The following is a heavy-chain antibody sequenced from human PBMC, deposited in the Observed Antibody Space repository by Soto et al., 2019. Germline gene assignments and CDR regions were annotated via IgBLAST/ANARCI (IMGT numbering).Heavy chain of an antibody. CDR3: ARDCKDYCSGADY. Sequence: QVPLVQSGAEVKEPGASVKVSCKASGYTFRSYGISWVRQAPGQGLEWMGWISAYNGNTRFAQKFQGRVTMTTDTSTTTAYLEVRSLRSDDTAVYYCARDCKDYCSGADYWGQGTLVTVSS. J-gene: IGHJ4*02. CDR1: GYTFRSYG. CDR2: ISAYNGNT. V-gene: IGHV1-18*01. D-gene: IGHD2-15*01.